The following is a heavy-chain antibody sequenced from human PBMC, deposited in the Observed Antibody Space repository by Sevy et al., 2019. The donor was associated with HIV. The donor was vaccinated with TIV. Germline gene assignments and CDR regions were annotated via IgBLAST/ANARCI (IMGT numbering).Heavy chain of an antibody. D-gene: IGHD3-10*01. V-gene: IGHV3-64D*06. CDR1: GFTFSSYA. Sequence: GGSLRLSCSASGFTFSSYAMHWVRQAPGKGLEYVSAISSNGGSTYYADSVKGRFTISRDNSENTLYLQMSSLRAEDTAVYYCVKALSTMVQGVMFDYWGQGTLVTVSS. CDR3: VKALSTMVQGVMFDY. J-gene: IGHJ4*02. CDR2: ISSNGGST.